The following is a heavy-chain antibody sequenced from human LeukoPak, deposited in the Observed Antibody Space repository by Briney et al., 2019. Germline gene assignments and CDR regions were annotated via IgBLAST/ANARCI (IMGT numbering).Heavy chain of an antibody. CDR2: ISGSGGST. D-gene: IGHD2-21*01. CDR1: EFTFSSYA. CDR3: ARDIYGGHDY. V-gene: IGHV3-23*01. Sequence: GGSLRLSCAASEFTFSSYAMSWVRQAPGKGLEWVSGISGSGGSTYYADSVKGRFTISRDNSKNTLYLQMNSLRAEDTAVYYCARDIYGGHDYWGQGTLLTVSS. J-gene: IGHJ4*02.